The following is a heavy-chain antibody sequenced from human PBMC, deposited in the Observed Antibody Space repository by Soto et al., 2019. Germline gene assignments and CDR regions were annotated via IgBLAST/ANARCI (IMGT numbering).Heavy chain of an antibody. J-gene: IGHJ5*02. CDR2: IRSKANSYAT. CDR1: GFTFSGSA. D-gene: IGHD5-18*01. Sequence: GGSLRLSCAASGFTFSGSAMHWVRQASGKGLEWAGRIRSKANSYATAYAASVKGRLTISRGDSKNTAYLQMNSPKTEDTAVYYCTRLRRGTALVTWFDPWGQGTLVTVSS. CDR3: TRLRRGTALVTWFDP. V-gene: IGHV3-73*01.